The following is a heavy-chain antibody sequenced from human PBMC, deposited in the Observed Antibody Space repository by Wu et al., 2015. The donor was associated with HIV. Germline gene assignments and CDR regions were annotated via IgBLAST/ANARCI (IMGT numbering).Heavy chain of an antibody. V-gene: IGHV1-8*01. CDR2: MNPNSGNT. CDR3: AVLYDVEGDKAILDH. D-gene: IGHD3-16*01. CDR1: GYTFTHYD. J-gene: IGHJ4*02. Sequence: QVRLIQSGAEVKKPGASVKVSCKASGYTFTHYDINWVRQASGQGLEWMGWMNPNSGNTGYRQRFQGRVTMTRDNSITTAYMELRDLRYEDTAIYYCAVLYDVEGDKAILDHWGQGTVVTVSS.